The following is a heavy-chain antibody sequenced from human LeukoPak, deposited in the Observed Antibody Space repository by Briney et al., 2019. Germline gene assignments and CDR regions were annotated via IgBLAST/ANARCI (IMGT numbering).Heavy chain of an antibody. CDR2: IYYSGST. Sequence: PSETLSLTCTVSGGSISSSSYYWGWIRQPPGKGLEWIGSIYYSGSTYYNPSLKSRVTISVDTSKNQFSLKLSSVTAADTAVYYCARGLWYVGWFDPWGQGTLVTVSS. D-gene: IGHD2-21*01. CDR3: ARGLWYVGWFDP. J-gene: IGHJ5*02. V-gene: IGHV4-39*07. CDR1: GGSISSSSYY.